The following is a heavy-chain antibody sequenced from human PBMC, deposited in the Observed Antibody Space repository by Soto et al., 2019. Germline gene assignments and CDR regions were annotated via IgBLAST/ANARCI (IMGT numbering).Heavy chain of an antibody. CDR1: GLTFSRYT. V-gene: IGHV3-21*01. Sequence: EVQLVESGGGLVKPGGSLRLSCAASGLTFSRYTMNWVRQAPGKGLEWVSSISTLSNYIDYADSVKGRFTISRDNAKNSVFLQMDSLRAEDTAMYYCATAFETAMLTSDYWGQGTLVTVSS. J-gene: IGHJ4*02. D-gene: IGHD5-18*01. CDR2: ISTLSNYI. CDR3: ATAFETAMLTSDY.